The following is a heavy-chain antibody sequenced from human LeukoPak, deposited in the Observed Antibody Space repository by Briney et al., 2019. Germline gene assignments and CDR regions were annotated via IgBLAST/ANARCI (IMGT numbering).Heavy chain of an antibody. CDR1: GFTFSSYA. CDR3: ARDIYSGLLAGYFDY. Sequence: GGSLRLSCAASGFTFSSYAMHWVRQAPGKGLEWVAVIAYDGSNKYYADSVKGRFTVSRDNSKNTLYLQMNSLRAEDTAVYYCARDIYSGLLAGYFDYWGQGTLVTVSS. CDR2: IAYDGSNK. J-gene: IGHJ4*02. D-gene: IGHD5-12*01. V-gene: IGHV3-30-3*01.